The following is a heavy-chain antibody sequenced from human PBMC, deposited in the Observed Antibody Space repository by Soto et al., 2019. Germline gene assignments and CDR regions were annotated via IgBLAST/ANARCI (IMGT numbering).Heavy chain of an antibody. V-gene: IGHV4-39*01. Sequence: SETLSLTCTVSGGSISSSSYYWGWIRQPPGKGLEWIGSIYYSGSTYYNPSLKSRVTISVDTSKNQFSLKLGSVTAADTAVYYCARHPKYCSSTSCRGAFDIWGQGTMVTVSS. J-gene: IGHJ3*02. CDR2: IYYSGST. CDR1: GGSISSSSYY. CDR3: ARHPKYCSSTSCRGAFDI. D-gene: IGHD2-2*01.